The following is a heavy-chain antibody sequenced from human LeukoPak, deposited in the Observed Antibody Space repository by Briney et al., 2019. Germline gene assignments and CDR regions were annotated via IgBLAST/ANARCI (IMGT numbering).Heavy chain of an antibody. CDR1: GFTFSSYG. Sequence: GGSLRLSCAASGFTFSSYGMHWVRQAPGKGLEWVAFIRYDGSNKYYADSVKGRFTISRDNSKNTLYLQMNSLRAEDTAVYYCAKGSGSGSYYNRAYYMDVWGKGTTVTISS. CDR3: AKGSGSGSYYNRAYYMDV. V-gene: IGHV3-30*02. D-gene: IGHD3-10*01. J-gene: IGHJ6*03. CDR2: IRYDGSNK.